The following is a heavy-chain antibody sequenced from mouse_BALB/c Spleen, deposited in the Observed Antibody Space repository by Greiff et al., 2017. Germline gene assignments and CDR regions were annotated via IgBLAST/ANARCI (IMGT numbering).Heavy chain of an antibody. V-gene: IGHV1S81*02. CDR3: ARPLYYAMDY. CDR1: GYTFTSYW. Sequence: QVQLQQSGPELVKPGASVKLSCKASGYTFTSYWMHWVKQRPGQGLEWIGEINPSNGRTNYNEKFKSKATLTVDKSSSTAYMQLSSLTSEDSAVYYCARPLYYAMDYWGQGTSVTVSS. CDR2: INPSNGRT. J-gene: IGHJ4*01.